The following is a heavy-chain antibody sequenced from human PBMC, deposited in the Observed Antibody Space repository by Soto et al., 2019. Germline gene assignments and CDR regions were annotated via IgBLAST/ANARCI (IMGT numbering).Heavy chain of an antibody. CDR2: INTGNGDT. V-gene: IGHV1-3*04. D-gene: IGHD3-22*01. J-gene: IGHJ4*02. Sequence: ASVKVSCKASGYTFSNYPMHWVRQAPGQRLEWMGWINTGNGDTKYSQKFQGRVTITRDTSAITAYMEPSSLRSEDTAVYYCVRDWTHYDSNGPGDYWGQGTLVTVSS. CDR3: VRDWTHYDSNGPGDY. CDR1: GYTFSNYP.